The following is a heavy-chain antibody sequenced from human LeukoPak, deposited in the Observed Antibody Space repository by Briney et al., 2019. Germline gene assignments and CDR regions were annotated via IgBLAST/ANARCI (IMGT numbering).Heavy chain of an antibody. CDR3: ARDRYYYGSGSHGDYYYYGMDV. J-gene: IGHJ6*02. CDR1: GFTFSSYW. Sequence: PGGSLRLSCAASGFTFSSYWMSWVRQAPGKGLEWVANIKQDGSEKYYVDSVKGRFTISRDNAKNSLYLQMNSLRAEDTAVYYCARDRYYYGSGSHGDYYYYGMDVWGQGTTVTVSS. D-gene: IGHD3-10*01. V-gene: IGHV3-7*01. CDR2: IKQDGSEK.